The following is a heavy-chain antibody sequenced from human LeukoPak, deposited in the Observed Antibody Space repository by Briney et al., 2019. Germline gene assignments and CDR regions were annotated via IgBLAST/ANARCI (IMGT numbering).Heavy chain of an antibody. D-gene: IGHD3-22*01. CDR3: ARDLGHYYDSSGSPVWFDP. CDR2: ISDDGSNK. V-gene: IGHV3-30*03. Sequence: PGGSLRLSCAASGFTFSSYGMYWVRQAPGKGLEWVAVISDDGSNKYYADSVKGRFTISRDNSKNTLYLQMNSLRAEDTAVYYCARDLGHYYDSSGSPVWFDPWGQGTLVTVSS. J-gene: IGHJ5*02. CDR1: GFTFSSYG.